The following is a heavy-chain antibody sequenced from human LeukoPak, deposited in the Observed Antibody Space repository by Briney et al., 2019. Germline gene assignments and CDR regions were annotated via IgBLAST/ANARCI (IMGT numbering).Heavy chain of an antibody. CDR1: GYTFTSYY. J-gene: IGHJ5*02. CDR2: INPSGGST. D-gene: IGHD5-18*01. V-gene: IGHV1-46*01. Sequence: ASVKVSCKASGYTFTSYYMHWVRQAPGQGLGWMGIINPSGGSTSYAQKFQGRVAMTRDTSTSTVYMELSSLRSEDTAVYYCGLAWWETKPWIQLSGPFDPWGQGTLVTVSS. CDR3: GLAWWETKPWIQLSGPFDP.